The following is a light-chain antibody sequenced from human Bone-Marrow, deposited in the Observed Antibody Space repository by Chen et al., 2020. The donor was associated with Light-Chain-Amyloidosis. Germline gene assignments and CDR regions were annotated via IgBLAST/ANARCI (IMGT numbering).Light chain of an antibody. CDR3: QSADSSGTYEVI. Sequence: SYALTQPPSVSVSPGQPARITCSGDDLPTKYAYWYQQKPGQAPGLVIHRDTERPSGISERVSGSRSGTTATLTISGVQAEDEADYHCQSADSSGTYEVIFGGGTKLTVL. V-gene: IGLV3-25*03. CDR1: DLPTKY. J-gene: IGLJ2*01. CDR2: RDT.